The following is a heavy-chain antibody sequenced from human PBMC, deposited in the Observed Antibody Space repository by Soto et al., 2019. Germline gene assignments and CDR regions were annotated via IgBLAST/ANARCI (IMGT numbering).Heavy chain of an antibody. CDR3: AHIPGSGHPLYSYYYNMDV. D-gene: IGHD3-10*01. CDR2: IYWDDDK. V-gene: IGHV2-5*02. Sequence: QITLKESGHTLVKPTQTLTLTCTVSGFSLTTSGEAVGWIRQPPGKALEWRALIYWDDDKRSSHSLKSRLTITKDTSKNQVVLTMTNMDPVETATYSCAHIPGSGHPLYSYYYNMDVWGKGTTVTVSS. J-gene: IGHJ6*03. CDR1: GFSLTTSGEA.